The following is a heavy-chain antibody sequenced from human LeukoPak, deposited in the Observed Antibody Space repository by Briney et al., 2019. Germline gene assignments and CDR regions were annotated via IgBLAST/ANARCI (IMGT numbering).Heavy chain of an antibody. V-gene: IGHV4-59*01. J-gene: IGHJ4*02. CDR1: GGSISSYY. Sequence: SETLSLTCTVSGGSISSYYWSWIRQPPGKGLEWIGYIYYSGSTNYNPSLKSRVTISVDTSKNQFSLKLSSVTAADTAVYYCARTTVVTNYFDYWGQGTLVTVSS. CDR3: ARTTVVTNYFDY. CDR2: IYYSGST. D-gene: IGHD4-23*01.